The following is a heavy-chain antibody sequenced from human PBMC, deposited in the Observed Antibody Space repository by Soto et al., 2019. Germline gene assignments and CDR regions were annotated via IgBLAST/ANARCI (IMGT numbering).Heavy chain of an antibody. CDR1: GGSISSSNW. D-gene: IGHD3-10*01. Sequence: QVQLQESGPGLVKPSGTLSLTCAVSGGSISSSNWWSWVRQPPGKGLEWIGEIYYSGSTTYNPSLKSRVTISVDKSKNQCSLKLSSVTAADTAVYYCARVSGNYYYGMDVWGQGTAVTVSS. V-gene: IGHV4-4*02. CDR3: ARVSGNYYYGMDV. CDR2: IYYSGST. J-gene: IGHJ6*02.